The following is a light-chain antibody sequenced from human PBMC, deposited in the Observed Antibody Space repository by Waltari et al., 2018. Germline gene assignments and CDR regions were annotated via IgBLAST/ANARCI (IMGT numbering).Light chain of an antibody. Sequence: EIVLTQSPRTLSLSPGERATLPCGASQIIGRYLAWYQQKPDQAPRLLRYGASSRATGIPDRFSGSGSGTDFSLTISRLEPEDFAVYYCQNHERLPATFGQGTKVEIK. CDR3: QNHERLPAT. CDR1: QIIGRY. J-gene: IGKJ1*01. CDR2: GAS. V-gene: IGKV3-20*01.